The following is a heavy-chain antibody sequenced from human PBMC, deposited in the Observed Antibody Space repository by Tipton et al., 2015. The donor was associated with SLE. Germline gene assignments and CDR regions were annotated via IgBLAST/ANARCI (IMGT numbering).Heavy chain of an antibody. J-gene: IGHJ4*02. Sequence: TLSLTCAVYGGSFSGYYWSWIRQPPGKGLEWIGEINHSGSTNYNPSLKSRVTISVDTSKNQFSLKLSSVTAADTAVYYCARALNFWSGYYLDYWGQGTLVTVSS. CDR1: GGSFSGYY. V-gene: IGHV4-34*01. D-gene: IGHD3-3*01. CDR3: ARALNFWSGYYLDY. CDR2: INHSGST.